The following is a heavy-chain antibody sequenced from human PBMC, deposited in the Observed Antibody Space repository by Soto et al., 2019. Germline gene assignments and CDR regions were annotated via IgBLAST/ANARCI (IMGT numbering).Heavy chain of an antibody. CDR1: GGSFNSGGYY. V-gene: IGHV4-31*03. CDR2: IDHSGYT. CDR3: ARKQAGFFYGIDY. Sequence: PSETLSLTCTGSGGSFNSGGYYWSWIRQHPGKGLEWLGYIDHSGYTFYNPSLQSRIILSMDTSKNQFSLKLSSATAADTAVYFCARKQAGFFYGIDYWGQGTLVTVSS. D-gene: IGHD3-3*01. J-gene: IGHJ4*02.